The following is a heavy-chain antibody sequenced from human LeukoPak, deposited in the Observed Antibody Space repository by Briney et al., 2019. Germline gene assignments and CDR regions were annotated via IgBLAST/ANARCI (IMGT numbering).Heavy chain of an antibody. Sequence: GGSLRLSCAASGFTFSSYAMHWVRQAPGKGLEWVAVISYDGSNKYYADSVKGRFTISRDNSKNTLYLQMNSLRAEDTAVYYCAIWMGNNADFTGPIDYWGQGTLVTASS. CDR3: AIWMGNNADFTGPIDY. V-gene: IGHV3-30-3*01. CDR1: GFTFSSYA. CDR2: ISYDGSNK. D-gene: IGHD2-2*03. J-gene: IGHJ4*02.